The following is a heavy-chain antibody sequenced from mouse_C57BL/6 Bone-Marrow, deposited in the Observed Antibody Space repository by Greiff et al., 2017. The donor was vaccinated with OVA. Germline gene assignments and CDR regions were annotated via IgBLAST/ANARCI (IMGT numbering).Heavy chain of an antibody. Sequence: EVQRVESGPGLAKPSQPLSLTCPVPAYSFPSDYWTWIRKFPGNKLRYMGNISYSGSTYYNPSLKSRISITRDTSKNQYYLQLNSVTTEDTATYYCARFPPSRYYFDYWGQGTTLTVSS. D-gene: IGHD1-1*01. CDR1: AYSFPSDY. CDR3: ARFPPSRYYFDY. J-gene: IGHJ2*01. V-gene: IGHV3-8*01. CDR2: ISYSGST.